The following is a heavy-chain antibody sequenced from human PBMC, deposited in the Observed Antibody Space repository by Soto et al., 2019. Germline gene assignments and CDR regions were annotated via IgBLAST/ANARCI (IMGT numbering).Heavy chain of an antibody. D-gene: IGHD6-19*01. CDR2: ISSSSSTI. J-gene: IGHJ4*01. CDR3: ARDSSGWDY. V-gene: IGHV3-48*01. Sequence: EVQLVESGGGLVQPGGSLRLSCAASGFTFSSYSMNWVRQAPGKGLEWVSYISSSSSTIYYADSVKSRFTIYRDNAKNSLYLQMTSARAEHTDVYDCARDSSGWDYCGHGTLVSVSA. CDR1: GFTFSSYS.